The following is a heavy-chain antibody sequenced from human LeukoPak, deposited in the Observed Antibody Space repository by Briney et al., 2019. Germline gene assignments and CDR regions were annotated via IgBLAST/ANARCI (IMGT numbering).Heavy chain of an antibody. D-gene: IGHD1-26*01. CDR1: GGSISSGGYY. CDR3: ARVVGATVDY. CDR2: IYYSGST. J-gene: IGHJ4*02. Sequence: SETLSLTCTVSGGSISSGGYYWSWIRQPPGKGLEWIGYIYYSGSTNYNPSLKSRVTISVDTSKNQFSLKLSSVTAADTAVYYCARVVGATVDYWGQGTLVTVSS. V-gene: IGHV4-61*08.